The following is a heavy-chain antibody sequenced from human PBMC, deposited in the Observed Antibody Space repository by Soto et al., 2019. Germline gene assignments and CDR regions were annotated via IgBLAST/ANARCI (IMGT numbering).Heavy chain of an antibody. CDR3: AKPPTANLDAFEI. J-gene: IGHJ3*02. Sequence: PSETLSLTCSVSGGSIRSSNYFWGWIRQPPGKGLEWIGSVYYSGSTYYNPSLKSRVTISADTSKNQFSLKLNSVTAADTAVYYFAKPPTANLDAFEIWGQGTMVTVSS. CDR2: VYYSGST. CDR1: GGSIRSSNYF. V-gene: IGHV4-39*01. D-gene: IGHD7-27*01.